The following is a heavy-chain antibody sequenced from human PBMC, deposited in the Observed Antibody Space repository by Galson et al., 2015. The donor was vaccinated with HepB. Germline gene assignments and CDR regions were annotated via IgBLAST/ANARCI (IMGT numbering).Heavy chain of an antibody. CDR2: IWYDGSNK. Sequence: SLRLSCAASGFTFSSYGMHWVRQAPGKGLEWVAVIWYDGSNKYYADSVKGRFTISRDNSKNTLYLQMNSLRAEDTAVYYCARDSSSSWYFGPNDYWGQGTLVTVSS. D-gene: IGHD6-13*01. CDR3: ARDSSSSWYFGPNDY. V-gene: IGHV3-33*01. CDR1: GFTFSSYG. J-gene: IGHJ4*02.